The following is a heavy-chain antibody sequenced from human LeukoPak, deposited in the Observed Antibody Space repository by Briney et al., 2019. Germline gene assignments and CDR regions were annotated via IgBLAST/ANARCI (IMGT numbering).Heavy chain of an antibody. CDR1: GFTFSTYT. J-gene: IGHJ5*02. D-gene: IGHD3-10*01. CDR2: ISSSGSTI. V-gene: IGHV3-48*04. CDR3: ARESGITMLRGAHTP. Sequence: GGSLRLSCAASGFTFSTYTMNWVRQAPGKGLEWLSYISSSGSTIYYADPVKGRFTVSRDNAKNSLYLQMNSLRAEDTAVYYCARESGITMLRGAHTPWGQGILVTVSS.